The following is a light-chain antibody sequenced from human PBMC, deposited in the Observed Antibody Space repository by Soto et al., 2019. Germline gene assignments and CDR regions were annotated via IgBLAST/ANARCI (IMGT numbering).Light chain of an antibody. J-gene: IGKJ4*01. V-gene: IGKV3D-15*01. CDR2: GAS. CDR3: QQYDDWLRLT. Sequence: EIVMTQSPATLSVSPGEGATVSCRASQSVSNFLAWYQQIPGQAPRLLIFGASYRATGIPARFSGSGSGTEFNLTISSLQSEDFAVYFCQQYDDWLRLTFGGGTKVDIK. CDR1: QSVSNF.